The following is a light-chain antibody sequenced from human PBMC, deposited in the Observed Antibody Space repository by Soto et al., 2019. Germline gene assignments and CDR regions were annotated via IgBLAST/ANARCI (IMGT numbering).Light chain of an antibody. V-gene: IGLV2-23*02. CDR1: SSDVGSCNC. J-gene: IGLJ3*02. CDR2: EVN. Sequence: QSALTQPASVSGSPGQSITISCTGTSSDVGSCNCVSWYQQHPGKAPTLIIYEVNKRPSGVSNRFSGSKSGNTASLTISGLQAEDEADYYCCSSVVSPNWVFGGGTKVTVL. CDR3: CSSVVSPNWV.